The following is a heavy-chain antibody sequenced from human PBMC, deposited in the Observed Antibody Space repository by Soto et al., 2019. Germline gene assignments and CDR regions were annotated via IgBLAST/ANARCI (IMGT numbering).Heavy chain of an antibody. V-gene: IGHV3-30*18. CDR3: AKENYSYYYGMDV. Sequence: GGSLRRSCAASGFTFSSYGIQWVRQAPGKGLEWVAVISYDGSNKYYADSVKGRFTISRDNSKNTLYLQMNSLRAEDTAVYYCAKENYSYYYGMDVWGQGTTVTVSS. J-gene: IGHJ6*02. CDR2: ISYDGSNK. CDR1: GFTFSSYG.